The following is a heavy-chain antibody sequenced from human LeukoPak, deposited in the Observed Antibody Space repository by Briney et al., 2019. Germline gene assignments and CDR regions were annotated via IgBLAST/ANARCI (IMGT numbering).Heavy chain of an antibody. D-gene: IGHD3-22*01. CDR2: IIPILGIA. V-gene: IGHV1-69*04. Sequence: SVKVSCKASGGTFSSYAISWVRQAPGQGLEWMGRIIPILGIANYAQKFQGRVTITADESTSTAYMELSSLRSEDTAVYYCARARGGYPPVYWGQGTLVTVSS. CDR1: GGTFSSYA. CDR3: ARARGGYPPVY. J-gene: IGHJ4*02.